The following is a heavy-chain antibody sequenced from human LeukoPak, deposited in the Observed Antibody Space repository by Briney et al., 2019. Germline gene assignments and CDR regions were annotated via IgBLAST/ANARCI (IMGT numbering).Heavy chain of an antibody. Sequence: PGGSLRLSCAASGFTFSSYAVSWVGQAPGKGLEWVSAISGSGGSTYYADSVKGRFTISRDNSKNTLYLQMNSLRAEDTAVYYCAPGRDFWSGYPPLWGQGTLVTVSS. V-gene: IGHV3-23*01. J-gene: IGHJ4*02. D-gene: IGHD3-3*01. CDR2: ISGSGGST. CDR1: GFTFSSYA. CDR3: APGRDFWSGYPPL.